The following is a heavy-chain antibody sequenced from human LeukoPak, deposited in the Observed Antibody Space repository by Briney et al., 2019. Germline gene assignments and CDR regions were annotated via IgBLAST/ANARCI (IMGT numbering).Heavy chain of an antibody. J-gene: IGHJ4*02. CDR2: ISSSGSTI. CDR3: ARDLRKWNDGIFDY. Sequence: PGGSLRLSCAASGFTFSSYEMNWVRQAPGKGLEWVSYISSSGSTIYFADSVKGRFTISRDNAKTSLYLQMNSLRAEDTAVYYCARDLRKWNDGIFDYWGQGTLVTVSS. V-gene: IGHV3-48*03. CDR1: GFTFSSYE. D-gene: IGHD1-20*01.